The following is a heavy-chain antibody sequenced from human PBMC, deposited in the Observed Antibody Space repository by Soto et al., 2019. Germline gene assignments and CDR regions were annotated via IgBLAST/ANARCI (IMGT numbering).Heavy chain of an antibody. D-gene: IGHD6-19*01. CDR2: INAGNGNT. V-gene: IGHV1-3*05. Sequence: QVQLVQSGAEEKKPGASVKVSCKASGYTFTSYAMHWVRQAPGQRLEWMGWINAGNGNTKYSQKFQGRVTITRDTSASKAYMELSSLISADTAVYYCASSPGIAVADYWGQGTLVTVSS. J-gene: IGHJ4*02. CDR3: ASSPGIAVADY. CDR1: GYTFTSYA.